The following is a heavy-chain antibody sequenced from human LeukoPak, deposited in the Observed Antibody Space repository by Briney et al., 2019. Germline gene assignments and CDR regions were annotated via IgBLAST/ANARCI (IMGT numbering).Heavy chain of an antibody. CDR1: GYSFTNYW. D-gene: IGHD3-9*01. J-gene: IGHJ4*02. Sequence: RGESLKISCKGSGYSFTNYWIGWVRQMPGKGLEWMGIIYPGDSDTRYSPSFQGQVTISADKSISTAYLQWSSLKASDTAMYYCARRYYDILTGYYFFDCWGQGTLVTVSS. CDR2: IYPGDSDT. CDR3: ARRYYDILTGYYFFDC. V-gene: IGHV5-51*01.